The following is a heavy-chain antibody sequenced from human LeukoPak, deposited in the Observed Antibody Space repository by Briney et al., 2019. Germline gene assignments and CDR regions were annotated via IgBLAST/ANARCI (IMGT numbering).Heavy chain of an antibody. D-gene: IGHD6-13*01. CDR2: IYYSGST. Sequence: SETLSLTCTVSGGSISSYYWSWIRQPPGKGLEWIGYIYYSGSTNYNPSLKSRVTTSVDTSKNQFSLKLSSVTAADTAVYYCARQGGSSWSRSYRYNWFDPWGQGTLVTVSS. CDR1: GGSISSYY. J-gene: IGHJ5*02. V-gene: IGHV4-59*08. CDR3: ARQGGSSWSRSYRYNWFDP.